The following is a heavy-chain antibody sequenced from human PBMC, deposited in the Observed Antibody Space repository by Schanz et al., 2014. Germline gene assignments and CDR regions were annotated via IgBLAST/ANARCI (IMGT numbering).Heavy chain of an antibody. CDR3: AKEKEEVAADGSFFDY. D-gene: IGHD6-13*01. V-gene: IGHV3-30*18. J-gene: IGHJ4*02. CDR2: ISFDGRNT. CDR1: GITLSGYG. Sequence: QVQLVESGGGVVQPGRSLRLSCAASGITLSGYGLHWVRQAPGKGLEWVGFISFDGRNTGYAHSVKGRFTISRDNAENTLYLQMNSLRVEDTAVYYCAKEKEEVAADGSFFDYWGQGTLVTVSS.